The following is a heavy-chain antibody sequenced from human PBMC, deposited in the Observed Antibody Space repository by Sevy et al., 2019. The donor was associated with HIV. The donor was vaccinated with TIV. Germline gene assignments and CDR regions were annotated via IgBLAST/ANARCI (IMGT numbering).Heavy chain of an antibody. CDR3: ASPPPLHSFWSGYYLY. D-gene: IGHD3-3*01. J-gene: IGHJ4*02. V-gene: IGHV3-53*01. CDR2: IYPGGRT. Sequence: GGSLRLSCLVSGFTVDSNYMSWVRQTPGKGLEWVSVIYPGGRTSYADSVEGRFTISRDDSKNTVSLQMNRVTAEDTARYYWASPPPLHSFWSGYYLYWGRGTLVTVSS. CDR1: GFTVDSNY.